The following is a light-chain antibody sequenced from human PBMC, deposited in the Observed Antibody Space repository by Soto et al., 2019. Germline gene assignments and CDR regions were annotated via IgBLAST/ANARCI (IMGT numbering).Light chain of an antibody. V-gene: IGLV2-14*03. CDR3: CSYTSSSTYV. J-gene: IGLJ1*01. CDR2: DVS. CDR1: SSDVDGYNY. Sequence: QSALAHPASVSGSPGQSITISCTGTSSDVDGYNYVSWYQQHPGKAPKLMIYDVSNRPSGVSDRFSGSKSGNTASLTISGLLAEDEADYYCCSYTSSSTYVFGTGTKVTVL.